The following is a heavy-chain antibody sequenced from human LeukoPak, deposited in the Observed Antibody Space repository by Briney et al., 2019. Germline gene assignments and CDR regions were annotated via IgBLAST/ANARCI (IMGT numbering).Heavy chain of an antibody. J-gene: IGHJ6*03. CDR3: ARAVAGSYYYYYYYMDV. CDR1: GYTFTGYY. CDR2: INPSGGST. D-gene: IGHD6-19*01. Sequence: ASVKVSCNTFGYTFTGYYMHWVRQAPGQGIEWMGIINPSGGSTSYAQKFQGRVTMTRDTSTSTVYMELSSLRSEDTAVYYCARAVAGSYYYYYYYMDVWGKGTTVTISS. V-gene: IGHV1-46*01.